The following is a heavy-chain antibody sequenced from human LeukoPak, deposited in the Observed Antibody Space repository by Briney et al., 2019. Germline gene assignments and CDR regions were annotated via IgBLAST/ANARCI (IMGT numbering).Heavy chain of an antibody. CDR3: AKGGYDSSTYRHLDY. CDR2: IRYDGSNK. J-gene: IGHJ4*02. Sequence: GGSLRLSCAASGFTFSSYGMHWVRQAPGKGLEWVAFIRYDGSNKYYADSVKGRFTISRDNSKNTLYLQMNSLRAEDTALYYCAKGGYDSSTYRHLDYWGRGTLVTVSS. CDR1: GFTFSSYG. V-gene: IGHV3-30*02. D-gene: IGHD3-22*01.